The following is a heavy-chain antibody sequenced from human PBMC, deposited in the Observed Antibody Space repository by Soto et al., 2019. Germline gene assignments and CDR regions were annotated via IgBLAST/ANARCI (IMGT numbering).Heavy chain of an antibody. CDR3: ATPNYXHSNGYFHEVDRDYFDY. V-gene: IGHV1-2*02. CDR2: IKPNAGDT. D-gene: IGHD3-22*01. Sequence: ASVKVSCMASGYSFSGYSIHGLRQAAGQGLAGMGWIKPNAGDTHFAQRFEDRFTITRDTSVSTVFLEFTSLTFDDTAVYYCATPNYXHSNGYFHEVDRDYFDYWGQGTRVTVSS. J-gene: IGHJ4*02. CDR1: GYSFSGYS.